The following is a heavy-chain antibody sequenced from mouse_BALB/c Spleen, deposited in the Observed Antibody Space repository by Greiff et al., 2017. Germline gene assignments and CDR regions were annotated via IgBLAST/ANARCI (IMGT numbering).Heavy chain of an antibody. Sequence: EVKLMESGGGLVKPGGSLKLSCAASGFAFSSYDMSWVRQTPEKRLEWVAYISSGGGSTYYPDTVKGRFTISRDNAKNTLYLQMSSLKSEDTAMYYCARLFITTATVDYWGQGTTLTVSS. J-gene: IGHJ2*01. V-gene: IGHV5-12-1*01. D-gene: IGHD1-2*01. CDR2: ISSGGGST. CDR1: GFAFSSYD. CDR3: ARLFITTATVDY.